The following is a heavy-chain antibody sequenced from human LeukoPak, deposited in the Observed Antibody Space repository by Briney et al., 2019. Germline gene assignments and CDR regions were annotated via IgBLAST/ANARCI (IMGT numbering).Heavy chain of an antibody. J-gene: IGHJ4*02. V-gene: IGHV3-9*01. CDR1: GFTFDDYA. CDR2: ISWNSGSI. CDR3: AKGKSSTSCPDY. D-gene: IGHD2-2*01. Sequence: GGSLRLSCAASGFTFDDYAMHWVRQAPGKGLEWVSGISWNSGSIGYADSVKGRFTISRDNAKNSLYLQMNSLRAEDTALYYCAKGKSSTSCPDYWGQGTLVAVSS.